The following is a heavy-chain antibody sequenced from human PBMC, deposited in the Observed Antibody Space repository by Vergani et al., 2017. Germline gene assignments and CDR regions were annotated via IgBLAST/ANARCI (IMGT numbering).Heavy chain of an antibody. CDR3: SRGGYSYGYPRLMDV. V-gene: IGHV3-13*01. Sequence: EVQLVESGGGLVQPGGSLRLSCAASGFTFSSYDMHWVRQATGKGLEWVSAIGTAGDTYYTGSVKGRFTISRENAKNSLYLQMNSLRSGDTAVYYCSRGGYSYGYPRLMDVWGQGTTVTVSS. CDR1: GFTFSSYD. J-gene: IGHJ6*02. CDR2: IGTAGDT. D-gene: IGHD5-18*01.